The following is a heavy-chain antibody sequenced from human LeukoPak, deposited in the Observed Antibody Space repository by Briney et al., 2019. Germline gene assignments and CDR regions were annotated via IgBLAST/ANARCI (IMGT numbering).Heavy chain of an antibody. J-gene: IGHJ2*01. V-gene: IGHV3-11*03. CDR1: GFTFSDYY. CDR3: ARKSEGIQLWYFAL. CDR2: ITTSSYT. D-gene: IGHD1-1*01. Sequence: GGSLRLSCAASGFTFSDYYMSWFRQAPGTGLEWVSYITTSSYTKYADSVKGRFTISRDNAKNSLYLQMNSRRAEDTAVYYCARKSEGIQLWYFALWGRGTLVTVSS.